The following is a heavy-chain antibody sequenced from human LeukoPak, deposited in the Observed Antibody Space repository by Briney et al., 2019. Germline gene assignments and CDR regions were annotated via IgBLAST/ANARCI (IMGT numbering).Heavy chain of an antibody. V-gene: IGHV1-8*01. CDR3: ARGSGDAFDV. Sequence: ATVKVSCKASGYTFTSYYINWVRQPTGQGLEWMGWMNPNSSNTGYAQKFKGRVTMTSNTSISTDYTELSGLRSEDTAVYYCARGSGDAFDVWGQGTMVTVS. CDR1: GYTFTSYY. D-gene: IGHD6-25*01. CDR2: MNPNSSNT. J-gene: IGHJ3*01.